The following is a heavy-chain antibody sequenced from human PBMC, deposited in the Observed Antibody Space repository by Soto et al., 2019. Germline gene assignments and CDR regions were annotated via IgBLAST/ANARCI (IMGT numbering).Heavy chain of an antibody. Sequence: SQTLSLTCDISGDSVSSNSAAWNWIRQSPSRGLEWLGRTYYRSKWYNDYAVSVKSRITINPDTSKNQFSLQLNSVTPEDTAVYYCARVPYRYSSSWYPGPIDYYYYGMDVWGQGTTVTVSS. V-gene: IGHV6-1*01. D-gene: IGHD6-13*01. CDR3: ARVPYRYSSSWYPGPIDYYYYGMDV. J-gene: IGHJ6*02. CDR1: GDSVSSNSAA. CDR2: TYYRSKWYN.